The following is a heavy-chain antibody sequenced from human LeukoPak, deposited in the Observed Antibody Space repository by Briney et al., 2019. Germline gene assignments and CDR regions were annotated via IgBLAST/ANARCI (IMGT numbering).Heavy chain of an antibody. V-gene: IGHV1-46*01. Sequence: ASVKVSCKASGYTFTSYYMHWVRQAPGQGLEWMGIINPSGGSTSYAQKFQGRVTMTRDTSTSTVYMELSSLRSEDTAVYYCARGALAAATFPGLFDYWGQGTLVTVSS. CDR3: ARGALAAATFPGLFDY. CDR2: INPSGGST. D-gene: IGHD6-13*01. J-gene: IGHJ4*02. CDR1: GYTFTSYY.